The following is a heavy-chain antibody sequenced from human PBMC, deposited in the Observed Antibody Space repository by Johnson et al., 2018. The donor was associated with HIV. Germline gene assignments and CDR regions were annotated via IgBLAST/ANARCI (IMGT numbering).Heavy chain of an antibody. CDR3: APLGDAFYI. D-gene: IGHD7-27*01. V-gene: IGHV3-13*01. Sequence: VQLVESGGGLVQPGGSLRLSCAASEFTFSNYDMHWVRQPTRKSLEWVSTIGTAGDTYYPGSVKGRFTISRDNSKNTLYLQMNSLRAEDTAVYYCAPLGDAFYIWGQGTMVTVSS. J-gene: IGHJ3*02. CDR1: EFTFSNYD. CDR2: IGTAGDT.